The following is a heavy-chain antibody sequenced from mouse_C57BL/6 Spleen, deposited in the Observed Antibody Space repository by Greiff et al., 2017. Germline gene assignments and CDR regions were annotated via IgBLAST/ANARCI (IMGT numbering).Heavy chain of an antibody. J-gene: IGHJ3*01. CDR1: GFTFSSYA. CDR3: ARGAIYYDYDVGFAY. Sequence: EVQGVESGGGLVKPGGSLKLSCAASGFTFSSYAMSWVRQTPEKRLEWVATISDGGSYTYYPDNVKGRFTISRDNAKNNLYLQMSHLKSEDTAMYYCARGAIYYDYDVGFAYWGQGTLVTVSA. D-gene: IGHD2-4*01. CDR2: ISDGGSYT. V-gene: IGHV5-4*01.